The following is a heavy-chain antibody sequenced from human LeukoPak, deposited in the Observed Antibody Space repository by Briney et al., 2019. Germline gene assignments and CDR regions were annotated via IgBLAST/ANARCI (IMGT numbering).Heavy chain of an antibody. CDR1: GGSVGGYD. CDR2: INESAST. Sequence: SQCLSLAWAMDGGSVGGYDCSWIRQHPGKGLEWMGEINESASTTYSPSIKSRVHLPVDPYKNQFSLKLSSVAAADTAVYYCARGLIMGRGGYDSVTNKRLGIARTKAFDIWGQGTMVTVSS. D-gene: IGHD5-12*01. V-gene: IGHV4-34*01. CDR3: ARGLIMGRGGYDSVTNKRLGIARTKAFDI. J-gene: IGHJ3*02.